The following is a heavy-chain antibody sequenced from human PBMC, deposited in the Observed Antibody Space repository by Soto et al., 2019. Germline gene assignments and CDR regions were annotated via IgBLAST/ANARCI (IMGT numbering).Heavy chain of an antibody. D-gene: IGHD2-21*01. CDR1: GFTFSSYA. CDR2: MSDSGGRT. Sequence: GGSLRLSCAVSGFTFSSYAMSWVRQAPGLGLEWVSGMSDSGGRTYYADSVKGRFTISRDNSKNTLYLQMNSLRAEDTAVYYCAKDPLPLGHGYNSDWLDMIVVKLRGFDNWGQGTLVTVSS. V-gene: IGHV3-23*01. CDR3: AKDPLPLGHGYNSDWLDMIVVKLRGFDN. J-gene: IGHJ4*02.